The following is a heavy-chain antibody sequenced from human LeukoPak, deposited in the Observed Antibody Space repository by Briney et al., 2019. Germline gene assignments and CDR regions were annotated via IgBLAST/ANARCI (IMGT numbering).Heavy chain of an antibody. V-gene: IGHV1-69*13. CDR3: AGGLVVVVAATPLHYGMDV. Sequence: SVKVSCKASGGTFSSYAISWVRQAPGQGLEWMGRIIPIFGTANYAQKFQGRVTITADESTSTAYMELSSLRSEDTAVYYCAGGLVVVVAATPLHYGMDVWGQGTTVTVSS. CDR1: GGTFSSYA. D-gene: IGHD2-15*01. J-gene: IGHJ6*02. CDR2: IIPIFGTA.